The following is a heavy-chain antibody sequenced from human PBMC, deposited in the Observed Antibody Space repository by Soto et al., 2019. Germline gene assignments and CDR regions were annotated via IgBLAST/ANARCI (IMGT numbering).Heavy chain of an antibody. CDR1: GYTFTSYG. D-gene: IGHD1-26*01. J-gene: IGHJ3*02. Sequence: QVQLVQSGAEVKKPGASVKVSCKASGYTFTSYGISWVRQAPGQGLEWMGWISAYNGNTNYAQKHQGRVTMTTDTSTSTAYMELRSLRSDDTAVYYCAREVKGEWELLPDAFDIWGQGTMVTVSS. V-gene: IGHV1-18*01. CDR3: AREVKGEWELLPDAFDI. CDR2: ISAYNGNT.